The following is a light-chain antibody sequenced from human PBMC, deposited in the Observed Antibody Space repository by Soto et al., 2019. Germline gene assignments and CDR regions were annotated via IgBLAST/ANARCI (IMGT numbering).Light chain of an antibody. V-gene: IGLV3-1*01. CDR3: QAWDSNTAV. Sequence: SYELTQPPSVSVSPGQTASITCSGDKLGDKYACWYQQKPGQSPVLVIYQDSKRPAGIPERFAGSNSGNTATPSVSGTQAMDEADYYCQAWDSNTAVFGEGTKLTVL. CDR2: QDS. J-gene: IGLJ2*01. CDR1: KLGDKY.